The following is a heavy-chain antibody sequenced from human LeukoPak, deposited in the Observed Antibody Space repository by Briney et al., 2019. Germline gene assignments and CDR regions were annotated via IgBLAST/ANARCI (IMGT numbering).Heavy chain of an antibody. D-gene: IGHD2-2*01. J-gene: IGHJ4*02. CDR2: ISSDGNNK. CDR3: ARDEYLWVVIQLGLFDY. CDR1: GFTFSSYA. V-gene: IGHV3-30-3*01. Sequence: GGSLRLSCAASGFTFSSYAMHWVRQAPGKGLEWVAVISSDGNNKYYADSVKGRFTTSRDNSKNTLYLQMNSLRAEDTAVYYCARDEYLWVVIQLGLFDYWGQGTLVTVSS.